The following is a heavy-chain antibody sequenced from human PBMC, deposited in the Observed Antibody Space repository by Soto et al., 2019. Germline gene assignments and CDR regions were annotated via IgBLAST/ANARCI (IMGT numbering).Heavy chain of an antibody. D-gene: IGHD3-22*01. J-gene: IGHJ4*02. Sequence: GGSLRLSCAASGFTFISYAMSWVRQATGKGLEWVSAISGSGGSTYYADSVKGRFTISRDNSKNTLYLQMNSLRAEDTAVYYCAKPRDYYDSSGYYSGWVYWGQGTLLTVSS. CDR2: ISGSGGST. CDR3: AKPRDYYDSSGYYSGWVY. CDR1: GFTFISYA. V-gene: IGHV3-23*01.